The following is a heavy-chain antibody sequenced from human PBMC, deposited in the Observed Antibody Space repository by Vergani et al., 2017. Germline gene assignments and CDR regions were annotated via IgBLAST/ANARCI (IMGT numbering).Heavy chain of an antibody. D-gene: IGHD2-21*01. CDR2: IHHSGDT. CDR1: DSSIMTNPY. V-gene: IGHV4-38-2*01. Sequence: QLQLHKSGPGLVKPSETLTLTCDVSDSSIMTNPYWGWFRQSPGKGLEWIGCIHHSGDTHYNSSLKSRVSISIVSSSKFSLSLTSVTAADTAVYYCARGNCGVNCPKYNWLAPWGRGILVTVSS. J-gene: IGHJ5*02. CDR3: ARGNCGVNCPKYNWLAP.